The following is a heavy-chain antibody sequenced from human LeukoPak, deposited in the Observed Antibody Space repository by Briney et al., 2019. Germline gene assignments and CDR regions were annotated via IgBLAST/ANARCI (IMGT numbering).Heavy chain of an antibody. D-gene: IGHD1/OR15-1a*01. J-gene: IGHJ6*03. CDR2: IYTTGST. Sequence: SETLSLTCTVSGGSISSHYWTWIRQPAGKGLEWIGRIYTTGSTNYNPSLNSRVTMSVDTSKNQFSLKLSSVTAADTAVYYCASLKALGNKYNYYYYYMDVWGKGTTVTVSS. CDR3: ASLKALGNKYNYYYYYMDV. V-gene: IGHV4-4*07. CDR1: GGSISSHY.